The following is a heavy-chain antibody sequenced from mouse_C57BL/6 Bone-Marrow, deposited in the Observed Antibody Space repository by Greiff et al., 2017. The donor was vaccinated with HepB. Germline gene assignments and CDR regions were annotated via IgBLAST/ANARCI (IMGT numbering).Heavy chain of an antibody. V-gene: IGHV2-5*01. CDR3: AKNGGRTGTDWYFDV. CDR1: GFSLTSYG. CDR2: IWRGGST. D-gene: IGHD4-1*01. J-gene: IGHJ1*03. Sequence: VKLQESGPGLVQPSQSLSITCTVSGFSLTSYGVHWVRQSPGKGLEWLGVIWRGGSTDYNAAFMSSLSIPKDNSKSQVFFKMNSLQADDTAIYYCAKNGGRTGTDWYFDVWGTGTTVTVSS.